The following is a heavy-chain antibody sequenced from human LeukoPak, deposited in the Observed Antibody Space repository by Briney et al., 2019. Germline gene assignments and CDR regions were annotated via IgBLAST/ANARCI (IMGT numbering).Heavy chain of an antibody. CDR1: GFTFSSYG. J-gene: IGHJ4*02. V-gene: IGHV3-33*01. D-gene: IGHD6-19*01. CDR2: IWYDGSNK. Sequence: GGSLRLSCAASGFTFSSYGMHWVRQAPGKGLEWVAVIWYDGSNKYYADSVKGRFTISRDNSKNTLYLQMNSLRAEDTAVYYCAREMIAVAGPFDYWGQGTLVTVSS. CDR3: AREMIAVAGPFDY.